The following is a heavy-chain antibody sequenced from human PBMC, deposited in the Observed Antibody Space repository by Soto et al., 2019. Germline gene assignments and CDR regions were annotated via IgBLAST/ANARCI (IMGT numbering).Heavy chain of an antibody. CDR3: AKVFKTYYYDSSGYEDY. D-gene: IGHD3-22*01. CDR1: GFTFSSYA. J-gene: IGHJ4*02. V-gene: IGHV3-23*01. Sequence: GGSLRLSCAASGFTFSSYAMSWVRQAPGKGLEWVSAISGSGGSTYYADSVKGRFTISRDNSKNTLYLQMNSLRAEDTAVYYCAKVFKTYYYDSSGYEDYWGQGTLVTVSS. CDR2: ISGSGGST.